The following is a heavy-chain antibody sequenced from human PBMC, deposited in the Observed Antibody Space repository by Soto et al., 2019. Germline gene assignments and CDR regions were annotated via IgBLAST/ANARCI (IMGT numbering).Heavy chain of an antibody. V-gene: IGHV3-21*01. Sequence: GGSLRLSCAASGFTFSSYSMNWVRQAPGKGLEWVSSISSSSSSYIYYADSVKGRFTISRDNAKNSLYLQMNSLRAEDTAVYYCARAQESYYYGSGSWGIASYYGMDVWGQGTTVTVS. J-gene: IGHJ6*02. CDR3: ARAQESYYYGSGSWGIASYYGMDV. CDR1: GFTFSSYS. CDR2: ISSSSSSYI. D-gene: IGHD3-10*01.